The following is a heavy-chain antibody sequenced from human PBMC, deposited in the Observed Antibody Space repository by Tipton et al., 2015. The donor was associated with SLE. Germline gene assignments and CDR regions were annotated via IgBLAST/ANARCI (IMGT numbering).Heavy chain of an antibody. CDR1: GFTFSSYG. J-gene: IGHJ4*02. Sequence: QLVQSGGGVVQPGGSLRLSCAASGFTFSSYGMHWVRQAPGKGLEWVAVISYDGSNKYYADSVKGRFTISRDNSKNTLYLQMNSLRAEDTAVYYCAKDPPDYWGQGTLVTVSA. CDR3: AKDPPDY. CDR2: ISYDGSNK. V-gene: IGHV3-30*19.